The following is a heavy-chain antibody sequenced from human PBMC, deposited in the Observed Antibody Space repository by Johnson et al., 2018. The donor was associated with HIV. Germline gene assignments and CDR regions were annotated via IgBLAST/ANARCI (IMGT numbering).Heavy chain of an antibody. V-gene: IGHV3-30-3*01. D-gene: IGHD3-22*01. CDR3: AREISRYYYDYAAFDL. J-gene: IGHJ3*01. Sequence: QVQLVESGGGVVQPGRSLRLSCAASGFTFSSYAMHWVRQAPGKGLEWVAVISYDVSNKYYADSVKGRFTISRDNSRSSVYLHMINLRADDTALYYCAREISRYYYDYAAFDLWGQGTTVTVSS. CDR2: ISYDVSNK. CDR1: GFTFSSYA.